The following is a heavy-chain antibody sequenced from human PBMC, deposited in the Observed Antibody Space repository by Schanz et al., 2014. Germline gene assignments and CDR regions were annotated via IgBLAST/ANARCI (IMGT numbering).Heavy chain of an antibody. Sequence: QVQLVQSGAEVKKPGSSVKVSCKASGGTFSSYAFSWVRQAPGQGLEWLGWINPNSGATSSAQKFQGRVTMTRDTSSSTVYMQLSSLTSDDTAIYYCARVTTGYDSWGQGTLVTVSS. CDR3: ARVTTGYDS. CDR2: INPNSGAT. D-gene: IGHD5-12*01. CDR1: GGTFSSYA. V-gene: IGHV1-2*02. J-gene: IGHJ4*02.